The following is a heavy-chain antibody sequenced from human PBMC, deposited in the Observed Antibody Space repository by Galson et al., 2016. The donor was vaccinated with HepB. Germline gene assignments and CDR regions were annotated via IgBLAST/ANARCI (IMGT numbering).Heavy chain of an antibody. J-gene: IGHJ4*02. D-gene: IGHD2-21*01. CDR2: ISDNGGST. Sequence: SLRLSCAVSGFTFSSYDMSWVRQAPGKGLEWVSGISDNGGSTFYADSVKGRFTISRDNSKNTVYLQMNSLRAEDTAKYYCANPGTYLPYWGQGTLVTVSS. V-gene: IGHV3-23*01. CDR1: GFTFSSYD. CDR3: ANPGTYLPY.